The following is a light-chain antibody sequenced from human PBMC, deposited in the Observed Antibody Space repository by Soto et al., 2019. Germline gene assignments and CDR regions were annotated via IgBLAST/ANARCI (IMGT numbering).Light chain of an antibody. J-gene: IGLJ3*02. CDR2: EVS. CDR1: SSDVGGYNY. Sequence: QYALTQPPSASGSPGQSVTISCTGTSSDVGGYNYVSWYQQHPGKAPKLMIYEVSKRPSGVPDRFSGSKSGNTASLTVSGLQAEDEADYYCSSYAGSNHNWVFGGGTKLTVL. V-gene: IGLV2-8*01. CDR3: SSYAGSNHNWV.